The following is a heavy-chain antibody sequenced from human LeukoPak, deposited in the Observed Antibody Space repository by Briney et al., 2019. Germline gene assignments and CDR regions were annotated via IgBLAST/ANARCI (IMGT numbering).Heavy chain of an antibody. CDR2: IKSKTDGGTT. V-gene: IGHV3-15*01. J-gene: IGHJ6*03. CDR3: TTLFPRELLWFGEPPDYYYMDV. Sequence: PGGSLRLSCAASGFTFSNYDMSWVRQAPGKGLEWVGRIKSKTDGGTTDYAAPVKGRFTISRDDSKNTLYLQMNSLKTEDTAVYYCTTLFPRELLWFGEPPDYYYMDVWGKGTTVTVSS. CDR1: GFTFSNYD. D-gene: IGHD3-10*01.